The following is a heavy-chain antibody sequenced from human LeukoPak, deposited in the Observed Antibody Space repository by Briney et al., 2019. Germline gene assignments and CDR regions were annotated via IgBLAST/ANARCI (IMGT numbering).Heavy chain of an antibody. Sequence: GGSLRLSCAASGFSVSGNYMNWVRQAPGKGLEWVSVIYSGGITYYADSVRGRFSMSRDSPKNTVYLQMNSLRAEDTAVYYCARDGSADRTSYFDYWGQGTLVTVSS. V-gene: IGHV3-66*01. D-gene: IGHD1-26*01. CDR1: GFSVSGNY. J-gene: IGHJ4*02. CDR3: ARDGSADRTSYFDY. CDR2: IYSGGIT.